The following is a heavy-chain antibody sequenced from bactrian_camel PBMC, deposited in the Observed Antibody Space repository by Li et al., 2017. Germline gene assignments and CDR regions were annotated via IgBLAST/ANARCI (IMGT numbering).Heavy chain of an antibody. J-gene: IGHJ6*01. V-gene: IGHV3S40*01. D-gene: IGHD2*01. Sequence: VQLVESGGGLVQPGGSLRLSCAASGFTFSDYGMSWVRQAPGKGLEWVSTINSGGDTTYYADSVKGRFTISRDNAKNTLYLQMNSLKTEDAAVYYCATLAPVLVGGRLPAWGQGTQVTVS. CDR1: GFTFSDYG. CDR3: ATLAPVLVGGRLPA. CDR2: INSGGDTT.